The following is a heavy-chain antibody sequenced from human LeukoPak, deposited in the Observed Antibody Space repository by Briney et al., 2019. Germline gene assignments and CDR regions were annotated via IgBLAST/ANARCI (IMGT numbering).Heavy chain of an antibody. D-gene: IGHD2-15*01. J-gene: IGHJ4*02. CDR2: INPNSGGT. V-gene: IGHV1-2*06. CDR3: ATVYCSGGSCYERFDY. CDR1: GGSFGRYA. Sequence: VASVKVSCKAPGGSFGRYAISWVRQAPGQGLEWMGRINPNSGGTNYAQKFQGRVTMTRDTSISTAYMELSRLRSDDTAVYYCATVYCSGGSCYERFDYWGQGTLVTVSS.